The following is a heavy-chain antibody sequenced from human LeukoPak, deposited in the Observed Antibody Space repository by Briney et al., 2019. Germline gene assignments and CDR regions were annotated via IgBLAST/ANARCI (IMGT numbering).Heavy chain of an antibody. Sequence: GGSLRLFCTVSGFTVSSNSWSWVRQAPGKGLEWVSFIYSGGNTHSSDSVKGRFTISRDNSKNTLYLQMNSLRAEDTAIYYCARRAGEYSHPYDYWGQGTLVTVSS. J-gene: IGHJ4*02. D-gene: IGHD2-15*01. CDR1: GFTVSSNS. CDR3: ARRAGEYSHPYDY. CDR2: IYSGGNT. V-gene: IGHV3-53*01.